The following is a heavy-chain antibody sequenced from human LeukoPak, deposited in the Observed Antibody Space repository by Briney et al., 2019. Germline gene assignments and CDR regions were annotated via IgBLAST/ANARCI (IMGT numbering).Heavy chain of an antibody. CDR3: ARALNGNWFDP. D-gene: IGHD3-16*02. V-gene: IGHV4-59*01. CDR1: GGSISSYY. Sequence: SETLSLTCTVSGGSISSYYWSWIRQLPGKGLEWIGYIYYSGSTNYNPSLKSRVTISVDTSKNQFSLKLSSVTAADTAVYYCARALNGNWFDPWGQGTLVTVSS. CDR2: IYYSGST. J-gene: IGHJ5*02.